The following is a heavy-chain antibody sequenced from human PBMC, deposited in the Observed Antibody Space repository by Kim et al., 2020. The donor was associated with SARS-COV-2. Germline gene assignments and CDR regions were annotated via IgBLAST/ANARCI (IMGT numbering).Heavy chain of an antibody. D-gene: IGHD1-26*01. J-gene: IGHJ4*02. Sequence: GGSLRLSCAASRFAFSSYPMHWVRQAPGKGLEWVALISYDGADKFYADSVKGRFTISRDNSKNTLSLQINSLRPEDTAVYYCAREGRDGRETSTYPPPRGYFDYWGQGTLVTVSS. V-gene: IGHV3-30*04. CDR3: AREGRDGRETSTYPPPRGYFDY. CDR1: RFAFSSYP. CDR2: ISYDGADK.